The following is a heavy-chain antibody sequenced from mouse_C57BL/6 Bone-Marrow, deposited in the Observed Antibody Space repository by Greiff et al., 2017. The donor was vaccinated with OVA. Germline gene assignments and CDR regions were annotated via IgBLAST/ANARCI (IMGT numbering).Heavy chain of an antibody. J-gene: IGHJ3*01. D-gene: IGHD1-1*01. CDR3: AREGYYVLFAY. Sequence: QVQLQQPGAELVKPGASVKLSCKASGYTFTSYWMHWVKQRPGQGLEWIGMIHPNSGSTNYNEKFKSKATLTVDKSSSTAYMQLSSLTSEDSAVYYCAREGYYVLFAYWGQGTLVTVSA. V-gene: IGHV1-64*01. CDR2: IHPNSGST. CDR1: GYTFTSYW.